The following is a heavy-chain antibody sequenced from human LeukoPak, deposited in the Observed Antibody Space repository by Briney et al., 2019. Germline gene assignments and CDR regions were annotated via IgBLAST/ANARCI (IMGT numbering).Heavy chain of an antibody. J-gene: IGHJ4*02. Sequence: GGSLRLSCAASGFTFSDYYMSWIRQAPGKGLEWVSYISSSSSYTNYADSVKGRFTISRDNAKNSLCLQMNSLRAEDTAVYYCARFSDLLPDYWGQGTLVTVSS. V-gene: IGHV3-11*06. D-gene: IGHD2-15*01. CDR1: GFTFSDYY. CDR3: ARFSDLLPDY. CDR2: ISSSSSYT.